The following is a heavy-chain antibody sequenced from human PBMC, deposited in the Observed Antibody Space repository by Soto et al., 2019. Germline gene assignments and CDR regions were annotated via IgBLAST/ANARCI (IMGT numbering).Heavy chain of an antibody. V-gene: IGHV3-53*04. CDR1: GFAVRHNY. CDR2: IYSGGDT. J-gene: IGHJ6*04. Sequence: EVQLAESGGGLVQPGGSLRLSCTASGFAVRHNYMTCDRQAPGKGLEWVSLIYSGGDTAYAASVKGRFTISRHTSQNTLYLQMNSLRAEDTAVYYFARKTDSIPSGGDVWGKGTAVTVSS. CDR3: ARKTDSIPSGGDV. D-gene: IGHD3-10*01.